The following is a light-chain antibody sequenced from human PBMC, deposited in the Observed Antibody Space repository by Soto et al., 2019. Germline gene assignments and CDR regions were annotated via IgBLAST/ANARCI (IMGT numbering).Light chain of an antibody. CDR3: QQLNSYPPT. V-gene: IGKV1-9*01. CDR1: QGISSY. CDR2: AAS. J-gene: IGKJ3*01. Sequence: IPLTQSPSSLYASVGDRVTITCRASQGISSYLAWYQQKPGKAPKLLIYAASTLQSGVPSRFSGSGSGTDFTLTISSRQPEDFATYYCQQLNSYPPTFGPGTKVDIK.